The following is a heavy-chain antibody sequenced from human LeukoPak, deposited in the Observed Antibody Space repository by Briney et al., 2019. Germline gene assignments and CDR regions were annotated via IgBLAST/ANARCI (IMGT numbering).Heavy chain of an antibody. CDR3: ARKKDGGDAFDI. CDR1: GGTFSSYA. V-gene: IGHV1-69*06. D-gene: IGHD3-10*01. CDR2: IIPIFGTA. Sequence: ASVKVSCKASGGTFSSYAISWVRQAAGRGREWMGGIIPIFGTANSAQKFQGRVTITADKSTSSAYMELSSLGSEDTAVYYCARKKDGGDAFDIWGQGTTVTVSS. J-gene: IGHJ3*02.